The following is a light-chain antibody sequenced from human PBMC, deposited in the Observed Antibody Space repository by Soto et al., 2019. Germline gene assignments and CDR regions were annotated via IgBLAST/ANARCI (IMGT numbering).Light chain of an antibody. CDR1: RSISIF. Sequence: DIQMTQSPSTLSASVGDRVTIACRASRSISIFLNWYQQKPGGAPKLLIYSASTLQTGVPSRFTGSGSGTDFTLSISSLQPEDTATYYCQQGYGTPFTFGQGTRLETK. CDR2: SAS. J-gene: IGKJ5*01. CDR3: QQGYGTPFT. V-gene: IGKV1-39*01.